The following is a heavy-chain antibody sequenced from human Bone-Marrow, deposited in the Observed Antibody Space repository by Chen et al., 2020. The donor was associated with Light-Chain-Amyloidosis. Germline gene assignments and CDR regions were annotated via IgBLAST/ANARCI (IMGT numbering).Heavy chain of an antibody. D-gene: IGHD6-19*01. Sequence: PSATVSLTCTVSGGSISSSTYYWARIRQPPGKGLEWIGRIYSSGNSYYSPEMRRRVTISADEEEKEGGGEGRGGRGEEKGGEEGEREVGRCNSFGCRLGEDAFEIWGQGTMVTV. CDR3: EREVGRCNSFGCRLGEDAFEI. J-gene: IGHJ3*02. CDR2: IYSSGNS. V-gene: IGHV4-39*01. CDR1: GGSISSSTYY.